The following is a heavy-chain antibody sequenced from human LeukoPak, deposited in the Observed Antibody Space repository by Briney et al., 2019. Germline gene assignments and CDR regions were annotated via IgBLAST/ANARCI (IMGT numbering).Heavy chain of an antibody. V-gene: IGHV1-8*01. CDR2: MNPNSGNT. CDR3: ARGRQKWWFDDY. Sequence: ASVKVSCKASGYTFTSYDINWVRQATGQGLEWMGWMNPNSGNTGYAQKFQGRVTMTRNTSISTAYMELSSLRSEDTAVYYCARGRQKWWFDDYWGQGTLVTVSS. D-gene: IGHD2-15*01. J-gene: IGHJ4*02. CDR1: GYTFTSYD.